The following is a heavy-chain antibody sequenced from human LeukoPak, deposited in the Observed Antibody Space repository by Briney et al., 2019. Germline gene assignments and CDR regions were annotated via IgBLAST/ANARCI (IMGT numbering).Heavy chain of an antibody. D-gene: IGHD6-6*01. V-gene: IGHV5-51*01. CDR2: IYPGDSDT. Sequence: GESLKISCKGSGYSFTSYWIGRVRQLPGKGLEWMGNIYPGDSDTRYSPSFQGQVTISADKSISTAYLQWSSLKASDSAMYYCARRAHEKLATFDIWGQGTMVTVSS. CDR1: GYSFTSYW. J-gene: IGHJ3*02. CDR3: ARRAHEKLATFDI.